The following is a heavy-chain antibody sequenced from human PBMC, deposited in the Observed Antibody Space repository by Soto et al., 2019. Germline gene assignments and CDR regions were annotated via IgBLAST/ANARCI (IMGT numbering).Heavy chain of an antibody. V-gene: IGHV4-61*08. Sequence: SETLSLTCTVSGASVGGCGSYYWSWILQAPGKGLECLGSIVNSGNTNYSPSLKSRLTMSLDTSKSQFSLNLSSVTAADTAVYYCARGLRGYNWNYVGCWFDPWGQGTLVTVSS. D-gene: IGHD1-7*01. J-gene: IGHJ5*02. CDR1: GASVGGCGSYY. CDR3: ARGLRGYNWNYVGCWFDP. CDR2: IVNSGNT.